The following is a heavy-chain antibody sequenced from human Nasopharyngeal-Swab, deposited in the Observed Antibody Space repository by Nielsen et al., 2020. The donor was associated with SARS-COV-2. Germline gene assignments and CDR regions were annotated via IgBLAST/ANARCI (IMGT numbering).Heavy chain of an antibody. CDR2: INESGGI. V-gene: IGHV4-34*01. CDR3: ARRNRLAAPGAHFDL. CDR1: GGSLSGHY. D-gene: IGHD6-13*01. J-gene: IGHJ2*01. Sequence: SETLSLTCAVSGGSLSGHYWTWIRQSPGKGLEWIGEINESGGINYSPSPKSRLTISVDTSKKHFSLKLASVTAADTAFYYCARRNRLAAPGAHFDLWGRDTLVTVSS.